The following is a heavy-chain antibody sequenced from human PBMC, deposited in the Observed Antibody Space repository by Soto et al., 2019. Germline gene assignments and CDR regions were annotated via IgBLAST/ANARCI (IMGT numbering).Heavy chain of an antibody. J-gene: IGHJ6*03. Sequence: SGPTLVKPTQTLTLTCTFSGFSLSTSGVGVGWIRQPPGKALEWLALIYWDDDKRYSPSLKSRLTITKDTSKNQVVLTMTNMDPVDTATYYCAHGNDYGGVSKYYYYYYYMDVWGKGTTVTVSS. CDR1: GFSLSTSGVG. CDR2: IYWDDDK. CDR3: AHGNDYGGVSKYYYYYYYMDV. V-gene: IGHV2-5*02. D-gene: IGHD4-17*01.